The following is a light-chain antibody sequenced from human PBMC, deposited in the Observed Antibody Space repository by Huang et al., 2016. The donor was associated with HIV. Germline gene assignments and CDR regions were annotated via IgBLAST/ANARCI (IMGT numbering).Light chain of an antibody. V-gene: IGKV3-11*01. CDR1: PSVSSN. CDR3: QQRSNWPPWT. Sequence: IVLTQSPATLSLSPGARATLSCRARPSVSSNLAWYKQKPGQAPRHLIYDASTRAAGSPARFSGGGAGADFTLTISSLGPEDYAVYYCQQRSNWPPWTFGQGTKVEIK. CDR2: DAS. J-gene: IGKJ1*01.